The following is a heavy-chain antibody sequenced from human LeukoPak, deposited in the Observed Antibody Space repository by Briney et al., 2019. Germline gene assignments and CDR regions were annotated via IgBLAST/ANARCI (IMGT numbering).Heavy chain of an antibody. J-gene: IGHJ6*02. CDR3: ARIGTTTRGPAGLDV. CDR1: GFTFSSYE. D-gene: IGHD2/OR15-2a*01. Sequence: PGGSLRLSCAASGFTFSSYEMNWVRQAPGKGLEWVSYIASGGGANRFYSESVKGRFTISRDNAENSLYLHMNSLRAEDTGVYYCARIGTTTRGPAGLDVWGQGTTVTVSS. V-gene: IGHV3-48*03. CDR2: IASGGGANR.